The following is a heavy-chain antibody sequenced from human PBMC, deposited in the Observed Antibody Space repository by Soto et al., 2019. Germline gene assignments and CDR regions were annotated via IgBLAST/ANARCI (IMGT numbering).Heavy chain of an antibody. D-gene: IGHD3-22*01. V-gene: IGHV1-69*01. Sequence: QVQLVQSGAEVKKPGSSVKVSCKASGGTFSSYAISWVRQATGQGPEWMGGIIPIFGTANYAQKFQGRVTITADESTSTAYMELSSLRSEDTAVYYCARGNYYDSSGYYHRFDYWGQGTLVTVSS. CDR1: GGTFSSYA. CDR3: ARGNYYDSSGYYHRFDY. CDR2: IIPIFGTA. J-gene: IGHJ4*02.